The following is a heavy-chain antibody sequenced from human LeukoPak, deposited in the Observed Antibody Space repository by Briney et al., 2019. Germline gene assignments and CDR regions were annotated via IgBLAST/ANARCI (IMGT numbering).Heavy chain of an antibody. J-gene: IGHJ6*03. V-gene: IGHV3-48*03. Sequence: GGSLRLSCAASGFTFSNYEMHWVRQAPGKGLEWVSYISRSGSTINYADSVKGRFTILRDNAKNSLYLQMNSLRVEDTAVYFCARAQGDRYLLSHYYYYMDVWGKGTTVTISS. CDR2: ISRSGSTI. CDR3: ARAQGDRYLLSHYYYYMDV. CDR1: GFTFSNYE. D-gene: IGHD2/OR15-2a*01.